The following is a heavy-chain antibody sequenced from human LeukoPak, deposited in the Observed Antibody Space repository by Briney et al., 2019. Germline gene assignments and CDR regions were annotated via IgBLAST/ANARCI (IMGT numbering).Heavy chain of an antibody. J-gene: IGHJ4*02. Sequence: ASVKVSCKTSGYTFTGYYIYWVRQAPGQGLEWMGWINPNSGGTNYPQEFQGRVTMTRDTSISTAYMDLTRLRSDDTAVYYCSRVDSTGYYRGRGPIDYWGQGTLVTASS. V-gene: IGHV1-2*02. CDR1: GYTFTGYY. D-gene: IGHD3-22*01. CDR3: SRVDSTGYYRGRGPIDY. CDR2: INPNSGGT.